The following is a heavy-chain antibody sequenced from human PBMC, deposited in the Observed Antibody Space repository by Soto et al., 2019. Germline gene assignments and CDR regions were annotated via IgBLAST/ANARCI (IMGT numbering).Heavy chain of an antibody. V-gene: IGHV3-15*01. Sequence: GGSLRLSCAASGFTFSNAWMSWVRQAPGKGLEWVGRIKSKTDVGTTDYAAPVKGRFTISRDDSKNTLYLQMNSLKTEDTPVYYCTTEDSSGYYSYYFDYWGQGTLVTVSS. J-gene: IGHJ4*02. CDR3: TTEDSSGYYSYYFDY. D-gene: IGHD3-22*01. CDR2: IKSKTDVGTT. CDR1: GFTFSNAW.